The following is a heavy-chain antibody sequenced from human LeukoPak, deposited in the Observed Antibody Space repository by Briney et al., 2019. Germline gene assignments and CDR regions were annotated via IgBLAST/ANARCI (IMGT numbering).Heavy chain of an antibody. CDR3: ARQIYDFWSGYWSYYFDY. Sequence: SQTLSLTCTVSGGSISSGSYYWSWIRQPAGKGLEWIGRIYTSGSTNYNPSLKSRVTISVDTSKNQFSLKLSSVTAADTAVYYCARQIYDFWSGYWSYYFDYWGQGTLVTVSS. CDR1: GGSISSGSYY. CDR2: IYTSGST. J-gene: IGHJ4*02. D-gene: IGHD3-3*01. V-gene: IGHV4-61*02.